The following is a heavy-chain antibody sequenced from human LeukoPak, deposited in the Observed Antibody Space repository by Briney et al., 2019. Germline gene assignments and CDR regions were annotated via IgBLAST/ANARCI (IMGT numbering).Heavy chain of an antibody. CDR3: ARTYSGYDSVDALDI. CDR1: GGSMRSGSYY. D-gene: IGHD5-12*01. CDR2: AYYAGAT. Sequence: SETLSLTCTVSGGSMRSGSYYWGRIRQTPGKGLEWIGRAYYAGATFYNPSLKSRVTISVDSSNNQFSLKMTSATAADTALYFCARTYSGYDSVDALDIWGQGTIVTVSS. V-gene: IGHV4-39*01. J-gene: IGHJ3*02.